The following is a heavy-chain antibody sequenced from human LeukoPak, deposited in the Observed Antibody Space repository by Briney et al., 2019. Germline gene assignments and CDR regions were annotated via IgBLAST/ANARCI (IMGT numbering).Heavy chain of an antibody. CDR2: IGSSGTTI. J-gene: IGHJ4*02. CDR1: GFTCSNYE. Sequence: PGGSLRLSCAASGFTCSNYEMNWVRQAPGKGLEWVSYIGSSGTTIYYADSVKGRFTISRDNAKNSLYLQMSSLRAEDTAVYYCARATGQWLVRGFDYWGRGTLVTVSS. D-gene: IGHD6-19*01. CDR3: ARATGQWLVRGFDY. V-gene: IGHV3-48*03.